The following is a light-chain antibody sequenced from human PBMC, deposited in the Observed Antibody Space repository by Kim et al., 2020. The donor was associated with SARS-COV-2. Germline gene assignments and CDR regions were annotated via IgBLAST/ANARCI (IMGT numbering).Light chain of an antibody. Sequence: EVVLTQSPAILSLSPGDTATLSCGASQSVSSRYLAWYQQKPGLAPSLLIYDASKRATGIPDRFSGSGSGTDFTLTISRLEPEDFAVYYCQQYGDSPYTCGQGTKVDIK. CDR2: DAS. CDR1: QSVSSRY. CDR3: QQYGDSPYT. J-gene: IGKJ2*01. V-gene: IGKV3D-20*01.